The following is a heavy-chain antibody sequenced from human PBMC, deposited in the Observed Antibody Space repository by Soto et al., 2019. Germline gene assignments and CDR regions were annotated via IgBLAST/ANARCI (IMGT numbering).Heavy chain of an antibody. D-gene: IGHD3-16*01. J-gene: IGHJ4*02. CDR2: TSNSGST. CDR1: GGSITSSGYY. V-gene: IGHV4-31*03. CDR3: ARWGGSTKVDY. Sequence: QVQLQESGPGLVKPSQTLSLTCTVSGGSITSSGYYWSWIRQHPGEGLEWIGFTSNSGSTSYNPPLKSRVTISVDTSSNQFSLNLKSVTAADTAVYYCARWGGSTKVDYWGQGTLVTVSP.